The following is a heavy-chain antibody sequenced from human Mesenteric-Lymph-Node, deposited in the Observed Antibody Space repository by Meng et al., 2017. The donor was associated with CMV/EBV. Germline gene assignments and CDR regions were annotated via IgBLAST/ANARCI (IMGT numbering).Heavy chain of an antibody. D-gene: IGHD3-10*01. Sequence: GESLKISCAASGFTVSSNYMSWVRQAPGKGLEWVSVIYSGGSKDYADSVKGRFTISRDNSKNTLYLQMNSLRAEDTAVYYCAKDPSGSYTGYWGQGTLVTVSS. V-gene: IGHV3-53*01. CDR2: IYSGGSK. CDR1: GFTVSSNY. CDR3: AKDPSGSYTGY. J-gene: IGHJ4*02.